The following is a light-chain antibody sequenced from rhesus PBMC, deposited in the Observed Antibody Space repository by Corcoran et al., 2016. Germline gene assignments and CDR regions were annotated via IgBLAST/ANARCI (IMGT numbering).Light chain of an antibody. CDR3: QQHNSYPT. Sequence: DIQMTQSPSSLSASVGDTVTITCRASQGISHYLAWYQQDPGKAPKPLNYSESNWESGVPTRFSGSASGTDFTLTISSLQPEDFATYYCQQHNSYPTFGQGTKVEIK. J-gene: IGKJ1*01. V-gene: IGKV1S14*01. CDR1: QGISHY. CDR2: SES.